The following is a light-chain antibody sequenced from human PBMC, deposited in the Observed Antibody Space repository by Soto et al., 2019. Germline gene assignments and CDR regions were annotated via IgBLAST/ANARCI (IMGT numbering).Light chain of an antibody. CDR2: GAS. Sequence: LTQSPGPLSLSPGQRATLSCRASQSISSRYLAWYQQRPGQAPRLLIYGASNRATGIPDRFSGSGSGTDFTLTISRLEPEDFAVYYCQQYGSSPPLTFGGGNKVEIK. V-gene: IGKV3-20*01. J-gene: IGKJ4*01. CDR1: QSISSRY. CDR3: QQYGSSPPLT.